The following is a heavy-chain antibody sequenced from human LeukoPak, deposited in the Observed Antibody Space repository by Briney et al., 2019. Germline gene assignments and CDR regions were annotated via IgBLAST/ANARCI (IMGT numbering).Heavy chain of an antibody. J-gene: IGHJ4*02. CDR2: INHSGST. Sequence: SETLSLTCAVYGGSFSGYYWSWIRQPPGKGLEWIGEINHSGSTNYNPSLKSRVTISVDTSKNQFSLKLSSVTAADTAVYYCARLVGARGKRRFDYWGQGTLVTVSS. V-gene: IGHV4-34*01. D-gene: IGHD2-15*01. CDR1: GGSFSGYY. CDR3: ARLVGARGKRRFDY.